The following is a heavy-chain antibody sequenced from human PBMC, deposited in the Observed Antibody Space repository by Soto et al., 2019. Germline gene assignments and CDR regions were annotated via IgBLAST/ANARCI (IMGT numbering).Heavy chain of an antibody. V-gene: IGHV3-23*01. CDR3: AKRDITMVRGVIPISYYMDV. CDR2: IVGSGVTT. D-gene: IGHD3-10*01. CDR1: GFSFNNYV. Sequence: GGSLRLSCAASGFSFNNYVMAWVRQAPGKGLEWVSTIVGSGVTTYYADSVKGRFTISRDNSKSTLYLQMNSLRAEDTAVYYCAKRDITMVRGVIPISYYMDVWGKGTTVTVSS. J-gene: IGHJ6*03.